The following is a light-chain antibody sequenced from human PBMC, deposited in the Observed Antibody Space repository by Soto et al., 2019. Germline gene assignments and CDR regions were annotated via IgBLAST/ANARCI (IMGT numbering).Light chain of an antibody. J-gene: IGKJ1*01. Sequence: EIVLTQSPATLSLSPGERATLSCRASQSVSSYLAWYQQKPGQAPRLLIYDASNRATGIPARFSGSGSGTDFTLTISSLEPEDFAVYYCQQRSNWPPWTFGQGPWWKSN. V-gene: IGKV3-11*01. CDR2: DAS. CDR1: QSVSSY. CDR3: QQRSNWPPWT.